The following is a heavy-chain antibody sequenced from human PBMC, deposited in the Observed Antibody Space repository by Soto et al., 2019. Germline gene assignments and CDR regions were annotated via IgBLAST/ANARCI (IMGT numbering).Heavy chain of an antibody. CDR2: IKSKADGGTI. D-gene: IGHD5-18*01. J-gene: IGHJ4*02. CDR1: GFTFTNAW. Sequence: PGGSLRLSCGASGFTFTNAWMSWVRQAPGKGLEWVGRIKSKADGGTIDYAAPVKGRFTISRDDSKNTLYLQMNSLKTEDTAAYYCAKEINARYSYASDYWGQGALVTVSS. V-gene: IGHV3-15*01. CDR3: AKEINARYSYASDY.